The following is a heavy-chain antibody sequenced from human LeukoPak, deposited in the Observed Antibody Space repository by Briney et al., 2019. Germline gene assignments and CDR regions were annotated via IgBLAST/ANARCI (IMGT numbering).Heavy chain of an antibody. CDR2: ISGSGGST. J-gene: IGHJ4*01. CDR1: GFTFSSYA. Sequence: GGSLRLFCAASGFTFSSYAMTWVRQAPGKGLEWVSVISGSGGSTYYADSVKGRFTISRDNSKNTLYLQMNSLRAEDTAVYYCAKLLTTVTTSFDYWGHGTLVTVSS. D-gene: IGHD4-17*01. CDR3: AKLLTTVTTSFDY. V-gene: IGHV3-23*01.